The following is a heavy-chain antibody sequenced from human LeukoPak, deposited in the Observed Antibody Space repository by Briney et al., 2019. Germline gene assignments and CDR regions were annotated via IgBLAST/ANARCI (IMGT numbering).Heavy chain of an antibody. CDR2: ISSSSSYT. J-gene: IGHJ4*02. Sequence: GRSLRLSCAASGFTFSDYYMSWIRQAPGKGLEWVSYISSSSSYTNYADSVKGRFTISRDNAKNSLYLQMNSLRAEDTAVYYCARDPMGYGDYGFDYWGQGPLVTVSS. D-gene: IGHD4-17*01. V-gene: IGHV3-11*06. CDR3: ARDPMGYGDYGFDY. CDR1: GFTFSDYY.